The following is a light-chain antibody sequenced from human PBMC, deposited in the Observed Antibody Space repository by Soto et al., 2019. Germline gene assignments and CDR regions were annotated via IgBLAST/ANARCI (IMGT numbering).Light chain of an antibody. CDR1: QSVSSSY. CDR2: GAS. Sequence: EIVLTQSPGTLSLSPGERATLSCRASQSVSSSYLAWYQQKPGQAPRLLIYGASSRATGIPDRFSGSGSGKDLTLTISRLEPEDFAVYYCQQYGSLPWTFGQGTKVEIK. V-gene: IGKV3-20*01. J-gene: IGKJ1*01. CDR3: QQYGSLPWT.